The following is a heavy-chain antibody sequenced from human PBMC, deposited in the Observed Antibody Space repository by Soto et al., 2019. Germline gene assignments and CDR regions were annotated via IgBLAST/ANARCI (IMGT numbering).Heavy chain of an antibody. V-gene: IGHV3-7*01. J-gene: IGHJ6*02. CDR1: GFTFRSYW. CDR3: ARGPNEGYYYYGMDV. CDR2: IKQDGSEK. Sequence: LRLSCAASGFTFRSYWMSWVRQAPGKGLEWVANIKQDGSEKYYVDSVKGRFTISKDNAKNSLYLQMNSLRAGDTAVYYCARGPNEGYYYYGMDVWGQGTTVTVSS. D-gene: IGHD2-8*01.